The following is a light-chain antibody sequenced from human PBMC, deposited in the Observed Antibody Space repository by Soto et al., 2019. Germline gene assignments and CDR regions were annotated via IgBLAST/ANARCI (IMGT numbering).Light chain of an antibody. CDR2: DDS. J-gene: IGLJ2*01. CDR3: SSYTSSSTQV. Sequence: QSALTQPASVSGSPGQSITISCTGTSSDVGGYNYVSWYQQHPGKAPKLMIYDDSNRPSGVSNRFSGSKSGNTASLTISGVQAEDEADYYCSSYTSSSTQVFGGGTKVTVL. V-gene: IGLV2-14*01. CDR1: SSDVGGYNY.